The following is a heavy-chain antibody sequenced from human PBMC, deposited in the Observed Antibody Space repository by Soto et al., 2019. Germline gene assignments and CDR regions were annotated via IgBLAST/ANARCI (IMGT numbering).Heavy chain of an antibody. CDR1: GGSISSGGYS. CDR3: ARVPSP. J-gene: IGHJ5*02. Sequence: SETLSHTCGVCGGSISSGGYSWSWIRQPPGKGLEWIGYIYHSGSTYYNPSLKSRVTISVDRSKNQFSLKLTSVTAADTAVYYCARVPSPWGQGTLVTVSS. CDR2: IYHSGST. V-gene: IGHV4-30-2*01.